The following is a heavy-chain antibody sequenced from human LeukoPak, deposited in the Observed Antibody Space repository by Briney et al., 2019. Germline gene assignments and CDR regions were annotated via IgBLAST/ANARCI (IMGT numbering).Heavy chain of an antibody. CDR2: ISYHGTYA. J-gene: IGHJ4*02. Sequence: PGGSLRLSCVASGLTFSSLAMDWVRQAPGKGLEWVGDISYHGTYASYAGSVRGRFTISRDNSKNTLYLQMNSLRTEDTAVYYCATESSLSNWGLGTLVTVSS. CDR1: GLTFSSLA. V-gene: IGHV3-30*04. CDR3: ATESSLSN. D-gene: IGHD2/OR15-2a*01.